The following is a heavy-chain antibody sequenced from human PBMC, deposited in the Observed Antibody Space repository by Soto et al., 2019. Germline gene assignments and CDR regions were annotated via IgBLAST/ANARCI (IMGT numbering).Heavy chain of an antibody. V-gene: IGHV4-4*02. D-gene: IGHD3-10*01. Sequence: SETLSLTCAVSGCSISSSNWWSWVRPPPGKGLEWIGEIYHSGSTNYNPSLKSRVTISVDKSKNQFSLKLSSVTAADTAVYYCARDYMVRGVMRWFDPWGQGTLVTV. J-gene: IGHJ5*02. CDR3: ARDYMVRGVMRWFDP. CDR1: GCSISSSNW. CDR2: IYHSGST.